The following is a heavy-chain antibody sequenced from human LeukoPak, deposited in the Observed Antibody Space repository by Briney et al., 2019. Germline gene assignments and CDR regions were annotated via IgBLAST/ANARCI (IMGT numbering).Heavy chain of an antibody. Sequence: GSLRLSCAASGLTFSGSAMHWVRQASGKGLEWLGRIGSKANSYATAYTASVKGRFTISRDDSKNTAYLQMNSLKTEDTAVYYCTRHLDTAMAYYYYMDVWGKGTTVTVSS. CDR2: IGSKANSYAT. CDR3: TRHLDTAMAYYYYMDV. V-gene: IGHV3-73*01. J-gene: IGHJ6*03. D-gene: IGHD5-18*01. CDR1: GLTFSGSA.